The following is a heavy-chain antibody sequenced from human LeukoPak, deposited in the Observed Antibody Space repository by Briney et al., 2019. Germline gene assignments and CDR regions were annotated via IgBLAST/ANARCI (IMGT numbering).Heavy chain of an antibody. V-gene: IGHV3-64D*06. CDR1: GFTFNTYA. Sequence: GGSLRLSCSASGFTFNTYAMHWVRQAPGKGLQFVSTISSSWGSTYYAASVKRRFTISRDNSKNTLYLQMSSLRPEDTAVYYCVKPDPARWLQYDYWGQGTLVTVSS. D-gene: IGHD5-24*01. J-gene: IGHJ4*02. CDR3: VKPDPARWLQYDY. CDR2: ISSSWGST.